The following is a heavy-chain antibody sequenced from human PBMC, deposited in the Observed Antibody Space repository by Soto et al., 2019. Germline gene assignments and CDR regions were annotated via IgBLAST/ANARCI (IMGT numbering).Heavy chain of an antibody. V-gene: IGHV1-69*13. CDR2: IIPIFGTA. Sequence: SVKVSCKASGGTFSSYAISWVRQAPGQGLEWMGGIIPIFGTANYAQKFQGRVTITADESTSAAYMELSSLRSEDTAVYYCAREASYCYYYGMHVWGQGTTVTVSS. CDR3: AREASYCYYYGMHV. J-gene: IGHJ6*02. CDR1: GGTFSSYA.